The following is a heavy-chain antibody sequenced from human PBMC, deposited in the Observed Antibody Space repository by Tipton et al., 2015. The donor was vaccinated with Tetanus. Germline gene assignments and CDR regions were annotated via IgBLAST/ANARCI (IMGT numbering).Heavy chain of an antibody. CDR1: GFTFSSYS. Sequence: SLRLSCAASGFTFSSYSMNWVRQAPGKGLEWVSYISSSSSTIYYADSVKGRFTISRDNAKNSLYLQMNSLRAEDTAVYYCARDPLELRFLEWLSPYYYYGMDVWGQGTTVTVSS. CDR2: ISSSSSTI. V-gene: IGHV3-48*04. D-gene: IGHD3-3*01. CDR3: ARDPLELRFLEWLSPYYYYGMDV. J-gene: IGHJ6*02.